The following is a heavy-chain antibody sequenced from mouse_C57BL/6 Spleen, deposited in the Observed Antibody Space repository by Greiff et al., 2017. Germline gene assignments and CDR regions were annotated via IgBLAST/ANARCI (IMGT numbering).Heavy chain of an antibody. CDR3: ARQGWLPSYFDV. D-gene: IGHD2-3*01. CDR2: IYPGDGDT. J-gene: IGHJ1*03. V-gene: IGHV1-80*01. Sequence: VKLQESGAELVKPGASVKISCKASGYAFSSYWMNWVKQRPGKGLEWIGQIYPGDGDTNYNGKFKGKATLTADKSSSTAYMQLSSLTSEDSAVYFCARQGWLPSYFDVWGTGTTVTVSS. CDR1: GYAFSSYW.